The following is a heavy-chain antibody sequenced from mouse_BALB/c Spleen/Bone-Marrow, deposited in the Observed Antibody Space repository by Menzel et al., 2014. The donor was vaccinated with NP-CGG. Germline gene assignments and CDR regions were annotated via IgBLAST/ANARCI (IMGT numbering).Heavy chain of an antibody. Sequence: EVQLQQSGGGLVQPGGSLRLSCATSGFTFTDYHMSWVRQPPGKALEWLGFIRNKANGYTTEYSASVKGRFTISRDNSQSILYLQMNTLRAEDSATYYCARGWITTGFAYWGQGTLVTVSA. CDR1: GFTFTDYH. CDR2: IRNKANGYTT. J-gene: IGHJ3*01. CDR3: ARGWITTGFAY. D-gene: IGHD1-1*01. V-gene: IGHV7-3*02.